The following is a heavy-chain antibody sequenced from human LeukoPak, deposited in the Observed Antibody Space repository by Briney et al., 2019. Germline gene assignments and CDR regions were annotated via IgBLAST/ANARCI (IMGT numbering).Heavy chain of an antibody. Sequence: GGSLRLSCAASGFTFSSYAMHWVRQAPGKGLEWVAVISYDGSNKYYADSVKGRFTISRDNSKNTLYLQMNSLRAEDTAVYYCASPNCSGGSCYYYYGMDVWGQGTTVTVSS. V-gene: IGHV3-30-3*01. J-gene: IGHJ6*02. CDR1: GFTFSSYA. CDR3: ASPNCSGGSCYYYYGMDV. CDR2: ISYDGSNK. D-gene: IGHD2-15*01.